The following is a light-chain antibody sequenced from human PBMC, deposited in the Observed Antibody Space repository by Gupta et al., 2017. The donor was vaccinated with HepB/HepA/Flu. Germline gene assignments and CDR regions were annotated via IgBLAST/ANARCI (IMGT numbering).Light chain of an antibody. CDR1: TGAVTSGYY. J-gene: IGLJ3*02. V-gene: IGLV7-43*01. Sequence: QTVVTQERSLTVSAGGTDTINCDPSTGAVTSGYYPNWVQQKPGQAPRALIYSISNKHSWTPARFSGSLLGGKVALTLSGVQPEDKADYYCLLSYGGAWVFGGGTKLTGL. CDR2: SIS. CDR3: LLSYGGAWV.